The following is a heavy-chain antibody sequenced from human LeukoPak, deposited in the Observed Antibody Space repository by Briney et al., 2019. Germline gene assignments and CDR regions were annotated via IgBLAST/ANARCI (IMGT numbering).Heavy chain of an antibody. CDR2: INNDGSST. V-gene: IGHV3-74*01. CDR3: ARDRPHNWFDP. CDR1: GFTFSSYW. Sequence: GGSLRLSCAASGFTFSSYWMHWVRQAPGKGLVWVSYINNDGSSTSYTDSVKGRFTISRDNAKNMLYLQMNSLRAEDSAVYYCARDRPHNWFDPWGQGTLVTVSS. D-gene: IGHD6-6*01. J-gene: IGHJ5*02.